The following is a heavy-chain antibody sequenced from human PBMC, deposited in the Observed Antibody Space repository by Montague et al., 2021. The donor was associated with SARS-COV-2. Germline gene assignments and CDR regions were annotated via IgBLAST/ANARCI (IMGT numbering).Heavy chain of an antibody. J-gene: IGHJ4*02. V-gene: IGHV4-34*01. CDR1: DGSFSNYS. Sequence: SETLSLTCAVYDGSFSNYSWTWIRQPPGRGLEWIGEINHRGSTNNNPSLKSRVTTSVKTSKNQFSLKMTSVTAADTAVYYCARGGQHINMVVVVVTGGEYYFDFWGQGTLVTVSS. CDR2: INHRGST. CDR3: ARGGQHINMVVVVVTGGEYYFDF. D-gene: IGHD3-22*01.